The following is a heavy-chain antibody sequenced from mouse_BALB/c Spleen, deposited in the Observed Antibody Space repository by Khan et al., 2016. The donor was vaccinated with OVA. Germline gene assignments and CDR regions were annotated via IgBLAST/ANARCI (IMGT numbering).Heavy chain of an antibody. D-gene: IGHD1-1*01. CDR1: GYTFSNYW. J-gene: IGHJ2*01. CDR3: ARGKYGSKDYFDS. V-gene: IGHV1-9*01. Sequence: QVQLKQSGAELMKPGASVKISCKATGYTFSNYWIEWVKQRPGHGLEWIGEFLPGSGNANYNERFKGKATFASDASSNTAFMQLSSLTSEDSAVYFCARGKYGSKDYFDSWGQGTILTVSS. CDR2: FLPGSGNA.